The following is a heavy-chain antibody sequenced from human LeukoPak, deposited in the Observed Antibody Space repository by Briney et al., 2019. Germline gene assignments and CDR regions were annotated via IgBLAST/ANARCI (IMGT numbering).Heavy chain of an antibody. J-gene: IGHJ3*02. D-gene: IGHD2-2*01. CDR3: ARAPIVVVPAAPHDAFDI. CDR2: IYFRGDT. V-gene: IGHV4-4*09. Sequence: PSETLSLTCTVSGGSISNYYWSWIRQPPGRGLEWIGHIYFRGDTKYNPSLKSRVTISVDTSKNQFSLEVSSVTAADTAVYYCARAPIVVVPAAPHDAFDIWGQGTMVTVSS. CDR1: GGSISNYY.